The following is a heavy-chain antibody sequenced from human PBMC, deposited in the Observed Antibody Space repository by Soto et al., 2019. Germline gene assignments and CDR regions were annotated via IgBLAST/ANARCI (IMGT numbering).Heavy chain of an antibody. CDR2: IHYSGTT. CDR1: GGSMRNYF. V-gene: IGHV4-59*01. D-gene: IGHD6-13*01. J-gene: IGHJ4*02. Sequence: PSETLSLTCTVSGGSMRNYFWTWIRQPPGKGLEWIGYIHYSGTTSFFPSYNPSLRSRFTISEDTSTSQFSLKLLSVTTADTAVYFCAAGEASSRNLAPYYLDFWGQGTLVTVSS. CDR3: AAGEASSRNLAPYYLDF.